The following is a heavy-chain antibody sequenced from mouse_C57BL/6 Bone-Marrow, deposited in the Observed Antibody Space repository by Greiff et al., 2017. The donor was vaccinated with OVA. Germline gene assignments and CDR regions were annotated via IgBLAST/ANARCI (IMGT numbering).Heavy chain of an antibody. CDR2: ISSGGSYT. V-gene: IGHV5-6*01. CDR3: ARLLWLRRFDY. Sequence: EVKVVESGGDLVKPGGSLKLSCAASGFTFSSYGMSWVRQTPDKRLEWVATISSGGSYTYYPDSVKGRFTISRDNAKNTLYLQMSSLKSEDTAMYYCARLLWLRRFDYWGQGTTLTVSS. CDR1: GFTFSSYG. D-gene: IGHD2-2*01. J-gene: IGHJ2*01.